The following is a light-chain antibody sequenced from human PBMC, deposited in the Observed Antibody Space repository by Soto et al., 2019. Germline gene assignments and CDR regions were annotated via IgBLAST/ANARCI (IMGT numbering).Light chain of an antibody. V-gene: IGKV3-20*01. J-gene: IGKJ1*01. CDR3: QRDGSSPPVT. CDR1: QSVSSNY. CDR2: RAA. Sequence: QSVSSNYVAWFKQKAXQARGLLIYRAASXPTRVPDRFSASGSGKCFTLNISRLEPEDCAVYYCQRDGSSPPVTFGQGTKVDI.